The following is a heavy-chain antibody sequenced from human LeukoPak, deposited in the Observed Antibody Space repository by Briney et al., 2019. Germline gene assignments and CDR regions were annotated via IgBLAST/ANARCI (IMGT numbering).Heavy chain of an antibody. CDR3: AKEGRYSGSPPGHHYYYYYMDV. J-gene: IGHJ6*03. CDR1: GFIFIGYG. V-gene: IGHV3-30*02. D-gene: IGHD1-26*01. CDR2: IRYDGSNK. Sequence: PGESLRLSCAASGFIFIGYGIHWVRQAPGKGLEWVAFIRYDGSNKYYAESVRGRFTISRDNSKNTLWLQMNSLRAEDTAVYYCAKEGRYSGSPPGHHYYYYYMDVWGKGTTVTISS.